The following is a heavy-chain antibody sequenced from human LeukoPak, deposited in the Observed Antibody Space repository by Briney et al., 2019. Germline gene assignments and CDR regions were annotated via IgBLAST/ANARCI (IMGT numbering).Heavy chain of an antibody. V-gene: IGHV1-69*06. J-gene: IGHJ4*02. CDR3: ARSRLGYSYSGVEYYFDY. D-gene: IGHD5-18*01. CDR2: IIPIFGTA. Sequence: SVKVSCKASGGTFSSYAISWVRHAPGQGLEWMGGIIPIFGTANYAQKFQGRVTNTADKSTSTAYMELSSLRSEDTAVYYCARSRLGYSYSGVEYYFDYWGQGTLVTVSS. CDR1: GGTFSSYA.